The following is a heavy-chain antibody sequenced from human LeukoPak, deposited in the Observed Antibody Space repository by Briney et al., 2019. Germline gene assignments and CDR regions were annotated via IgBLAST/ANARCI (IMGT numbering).Heavy chain of an antibody. D-gene: IGHD2-15*01. Sequence: GASVKVSCKASGYTFTSYDLNWVRQATGQGLEWMGWVNPNSGNTGYAQKFQGRVTMTRDTSISTVYMELSSLRSEDTAVYYCARGVGYCSGGNCYGVGSSDYWGQGTLVTVSS. CDR3: ARGVGYCSGGNCYGVGSSDY. V-gene: IGHV1-8*01. CDR2: VNPNSGNT. CDR1: GYTFTSYD. J-gene: IGHJ4*02.